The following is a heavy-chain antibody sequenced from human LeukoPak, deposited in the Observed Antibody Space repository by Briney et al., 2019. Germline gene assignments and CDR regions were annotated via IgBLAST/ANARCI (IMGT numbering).Heavy chain of an antibody. Sequence: GGSLRLSCAASGFTFNNFPMNWLRQARGKGREGVSAITGTGSTYYADSMRGRFTISRDIFKNTLYLQMNSLRAEDTAVYYCVKPPRLSIIRGEGMDVWGQGTTVTVSS. V-gene: IGHV3-23*01. J-gene: IGHJ6*02. D-gene: IGHD3-10*01. CDR2: ITGTGST. CDR3: VKPPRLSIIRGEGMDV. CDR1: GFTFNNFP.